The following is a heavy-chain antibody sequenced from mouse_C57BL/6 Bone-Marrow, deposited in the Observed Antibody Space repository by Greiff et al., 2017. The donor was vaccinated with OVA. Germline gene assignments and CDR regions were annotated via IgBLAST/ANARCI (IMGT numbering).Heavy chain of an antibody. CDR2: ISYDGSN. Sequence: EVQLVESGPGLVKPSQSLSLTCSVTGYSITSGYYWNWIRQFPGNKLEWMGYISYDGSNNYNPSLKNRISITRDTSKNQFFLKLNSVTTEDTATYYCAREEGWLLPFAYWGQGTLVTVSA. D-gene: IGHD2-3*01. V-gene: IGHV3-6*01. CDR1: GYSITSGYY. CDR3: AREEGWLLPFAY. J-gene: IGHJ3*01.